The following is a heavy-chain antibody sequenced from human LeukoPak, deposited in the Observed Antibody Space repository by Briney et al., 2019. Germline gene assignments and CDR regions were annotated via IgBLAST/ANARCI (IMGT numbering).Heavy chain of an antibody. V-gene: IGHV1-46*01. CDR3: ARSDNMERTRTLWFGESFNWFDP. CDR2: INPSGGST. J-gene: IGHJ5*02. CDR1: GYTFTSYY. Sequence: AASVKVSCKASGYTFTSYYMPWVRQAPGQGLEWMGIINPSGGSTSYAQKFQGRVTMTRDTSTSTVYMELSSLRSEDTAVYYCARSDNMERTRTLWFGESFNWFDPWGQGTLVTVSS. D-gene: IGHD3-10*01.